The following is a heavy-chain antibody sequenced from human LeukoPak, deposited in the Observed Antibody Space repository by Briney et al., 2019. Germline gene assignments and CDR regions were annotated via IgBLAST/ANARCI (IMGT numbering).Heavy chain of an antibody. CDR2: IFYTVNS. J-gene: IGHJ4*02. V-gene: IGHV4-39*01. D-gene: IGHD3-22*01. CDR3: ARHSHDSSGYYHFDY. Sequence: SETLSLTCSVSGASISSSSYYWGWIRQPPGKGLEWIGSIFYTVNSYYNPSLKSRVTISVDTSKNQFSLKLSSVTAADTAVYYCARHSHDSSGYYHFDYWGQGTLVTVSS. CDR1: GASISSSSYY.